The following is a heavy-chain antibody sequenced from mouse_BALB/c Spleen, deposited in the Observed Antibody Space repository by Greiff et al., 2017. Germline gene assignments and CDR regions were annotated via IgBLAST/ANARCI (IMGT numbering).Heavy chain of an antibody. D-gene: IGHD2-14*01. CDR3: ALYRNYAMDY. V-gene: IGHV14-3*02. J-gene: IGHJ4*01. CDR2: IDPANGNT. CDR1: GFNIKDTY. Sequence: VQLQQSGAELVKPGASVKLSCTASGFNIKDTYMHWVKQRPEQGLEWIGRIDPANGNTKYDPKFQGKATITADTSSNTAYLQLSSLTSEDTAVYYCALYRNYAMDYRGQGTSVTVSS.